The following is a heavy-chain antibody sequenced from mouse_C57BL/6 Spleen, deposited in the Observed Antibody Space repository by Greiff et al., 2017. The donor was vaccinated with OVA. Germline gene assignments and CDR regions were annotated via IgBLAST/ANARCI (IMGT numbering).Heavy chain of an antibody. CDR3: ARWDYDVNY. D-gene: IGHD2-4*01. J-gene: IGHJ2*01. CDR2: IYPGDGDT. CDR1: GYAFSSSW. V-gene: IGHV1-82*01. Sequence: VQLQQSGPELVKPGASVKISCKASGYAFSSSWMNWVKQRPGKGLEWIGRIYPGDGDTNYNGKFKGKATLTADKSSSTAYMQLSSLTSEDSAVYFCARWDYDVNYWGQGTTLTVSS.